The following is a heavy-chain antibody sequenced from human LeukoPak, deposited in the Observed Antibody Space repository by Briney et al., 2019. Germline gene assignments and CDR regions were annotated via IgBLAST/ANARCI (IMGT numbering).Heavy chain of an antibody. CDR2: IYYSGST. CDR3: TSYFYDSSGYYAPD. Sequence: SETLSPTCTVSGGPISSYYWSWIRQPPGKGLEWIGYIYYSGSTNYNPSLKSRVTISVDKSKNQFSLRLGSVTAADTAVYFCTSYFYDSSGYYAPDWGQGTLVTVSS. D-gene: IGHD3-22*01. J-gene: IGHJ4*02. CDR1: GGPISSYY. V-gene: IGHV4-59*12.